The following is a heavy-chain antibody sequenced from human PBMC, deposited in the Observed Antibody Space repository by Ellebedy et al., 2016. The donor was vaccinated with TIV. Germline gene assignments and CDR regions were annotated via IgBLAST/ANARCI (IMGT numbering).Heavy chain of an antibody. CDR2: VKQDGGAK. Sequence: PGGSLRLSCSASGFTFSNYWMTWVRQAPGKGLEWVANVKQDGGAKYYVDSVRGRFTISRDNANNSLYLQMNSLRAEDTAVYYCARVANRYFDLWGRGTLVTVSS. CDR3: ARVANRYFDL. V-gene: IGHV3-7*01. D-gene: IGHD1-14*01. CDR1: GFTFSNYW. J-gene: IGHJ2*01.